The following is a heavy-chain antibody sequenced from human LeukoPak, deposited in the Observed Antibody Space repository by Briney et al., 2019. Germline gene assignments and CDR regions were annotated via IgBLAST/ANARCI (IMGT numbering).Heavy chain of an antibody. J-gene: IGHJ4*02. D-gene: IGHD2-2*01. V-gene: IGHV3-9*01. CDR1: GFTFYDYA. CDR2: ISWNSGSI. Sequence: GRSLRLSCAASGFTFYDYAMHWVRQAPGKGLEWVSGISWNSGSIGYADSVKGRFTISRDNAKNSLYLQMNSLRAEDTALYYCAKASHCSSTSCYLDYWGQGTLVTVSS. CDR3: AKASHCSSTSCYLDY.